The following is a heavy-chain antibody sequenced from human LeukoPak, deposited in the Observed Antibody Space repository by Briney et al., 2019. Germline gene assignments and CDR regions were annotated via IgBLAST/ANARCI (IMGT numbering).Heavy chain of an antibody. J-gene: IGHJ4*02. CDR2: IYYSGST. D-gene: IGHD3-22*01. V-gene: IGHV4-61*01. CDR3: ARVSNYYDRPFDY. Sequence: SETLSLTCTVSGDSVSSNSYYWNWIRQPPGKGLEWIGYIYYSGSTNYNPSLKSRVTISVDTSKNQFSLKLSPVTAADTAVYYCARVSNYYDRPFDYWGQGTLVTVSS. CDR1: GDSVSSNSYY.